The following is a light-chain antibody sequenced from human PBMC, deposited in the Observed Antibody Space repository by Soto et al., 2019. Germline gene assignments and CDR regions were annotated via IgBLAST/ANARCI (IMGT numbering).Light chain of an antibody. CDR1: QSVSSN. CDR2: GAS. CDR3: QQYDGYSWT. J-gene: IGKJ1*01. Sequence: EIVMTQSPATLSVSPGERATLSCRASQSVSSNLAWYQQKPGQAPRLLIYGASTRATGIPARFSGSGSGTEFTLTISSLQSEDFAMYYCQQYDGYSWTFGQGTKIEVK. V-gene: IGKV3-15*01.